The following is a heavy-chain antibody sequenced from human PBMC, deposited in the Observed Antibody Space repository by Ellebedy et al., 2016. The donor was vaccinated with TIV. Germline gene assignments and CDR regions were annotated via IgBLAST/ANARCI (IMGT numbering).Heavy chain of an antibody. Sequence: PGGSLRLSCEASGFTFSSYGMHWVRQAPGKGLEWVSSISSSSTYIYYADSVKGRFTISRDNAKNSMYLQVNSLKAEDSAVYYCARDASNRGDLDYWGQGTLVTVSS. CDR1: GFTFSSYG. D-gene: IGHD3-16*01. CDR2: ISSSSTYI. CDR3: ARDASNRGDLDY. J-gene: IGHJ4*02. V-gene: IGHV3-21*01.